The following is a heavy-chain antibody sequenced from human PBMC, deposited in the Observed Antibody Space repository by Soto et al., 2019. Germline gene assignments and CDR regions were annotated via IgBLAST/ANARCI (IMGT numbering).Heavy chain of an antibody. CDR2: IIPILGIA. D-gene: IGHD3-3*01. J-gene: IGHJ6*03. CDR1: GGTFSSYT. V-gene: IGHV1-69*02. Sequence: QVQLVQSGAEVKKPGSSVKVSCKASGGTFSSYTISWVRQAPGQGLEWMGRIIPILGIANYAQKFQGRGTITADKSTGTAYMELSSLRYEDTAVYYCASSYDFGSGYYSDSYYYMDVLGKGNTVTVSS. CDR3: ASSYDFGSGYYSDSYYYMDV.